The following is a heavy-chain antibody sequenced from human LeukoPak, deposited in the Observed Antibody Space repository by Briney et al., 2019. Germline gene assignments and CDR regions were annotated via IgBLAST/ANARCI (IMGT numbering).Heavy chain of an antibody. CDR2: LSSSGDYI. J-gene: IGHJ3*02. CDR3: SRVHKAFDGAQDAFDI. D-gene: IGHD3-10*01. V-gene: IGHV3-21*01. Sequence: GPSLRLSCAASGFPFSDYSMNWVRQAPGKGLEWVSSLSSSGDYIYTADSVKGRFTISRDNAKNSLYLQMTNLSAEDTAVYYCSRVHKAFDGAQDAFDIWGQGTMVTVSS. CDR1: GFPFSDYS.